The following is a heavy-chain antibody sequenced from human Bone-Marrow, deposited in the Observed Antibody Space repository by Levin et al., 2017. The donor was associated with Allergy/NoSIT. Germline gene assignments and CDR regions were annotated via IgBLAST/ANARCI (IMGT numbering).Heavy chain of an antibody. CDR3: ARALPYGSGSYYFDN. CDR1: GESFGGYY. CDR2: IQHSGRT. J-gene: IGHJ4*02. V-gene: IGHV4-34*01. Sequence: PSETLSLTCAVYGESFGGYYWTWIRQSPGKGLEWIGEIQHSGRTNYNPSLESRLTMSVDTSKNQFSLSLKSVTAADTAVYYCARALPYGSGSYYFDNWGQGTLVTVPS. D-gene: IGHD3-10*01.